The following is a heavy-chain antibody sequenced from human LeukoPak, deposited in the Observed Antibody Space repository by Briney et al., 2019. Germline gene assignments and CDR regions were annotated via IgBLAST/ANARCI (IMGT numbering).Heavy chain of an antibody. CDR3: ARRILPCGSGSFDY. CDR2: IYYSGST. Sequence: SETLSLTCTVSGGSISSSSYYWGWIRQPPGKGLEWIGSIYYSGSTYYNPSLKSRVTISVDTSKNQFSLKLSSVTAADTAVYYCARRILPCGSGSFDYWGQGTLVTVSS. CDR1: GGSISSSSYY. V-gene: IGHV4-39*01. J-gene: IGHJ4*02. D-gene: IGHD3-10*01.